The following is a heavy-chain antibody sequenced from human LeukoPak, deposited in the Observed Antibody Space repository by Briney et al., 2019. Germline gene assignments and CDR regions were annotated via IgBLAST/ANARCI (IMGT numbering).Heavy chain of an antibody. CDR2: INHSGST. CDR3: ARNRRSGKYYFDY. Sequence: SETLSLTCAVYGGSFSGYYWSWIRQPPGKGLEWIGEINHSGSTNYNPPLKSRVTISVDTSKNQFSLKLSSVTAADTAVYYCARNRRSGKYYFDYWGQGTLVTVSS. CDR1: GGSFSGYY. J-gene: IGHJ4*02. V-gene: IGHV4-34*01. D-gene: IGHD2/OR15-2a*01.